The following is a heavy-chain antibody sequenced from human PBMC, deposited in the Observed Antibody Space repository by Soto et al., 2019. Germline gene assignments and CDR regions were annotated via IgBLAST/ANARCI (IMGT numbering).Heavy chain of an antibody. V-gene: IGHV3-30*18. D-gene: IGHD3-16*02. J-gene: IGHJ4*02. CDR1: GFTFSDYA. CDR3: AKALGELSPESFDY. CDR2: MLYDGNNQ. Sequence: QVQLVESGGGVVQPGRSLRLSCAASGFTFSDYAMHWVRQAPGKGLEWVAIMLYDGNNQYYADSVKGRFTISRDNFKNTLYLQMNSLRTEDTALYYCAKALGELSPESFDYWGQGILVTVSS.